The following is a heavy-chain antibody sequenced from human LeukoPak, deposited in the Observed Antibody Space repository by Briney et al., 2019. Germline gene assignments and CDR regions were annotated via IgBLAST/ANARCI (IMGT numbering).Heavy chain of an antibody. J-gene: IGHJ5*02. Sequence: ASVKVSCKASGGTFSSYAISWVRQAPGQGLEWMGGIIPIFGTANYAQKFQGRVTITADESTSTAYMELRSLRSDDTAVYYCARDHYDSSGYYRGYNWFDPWGQGTLVTVSS. V-gene: IGHV1-69*13. D-gene: IGHD3-22*01. CDR3: ARDHYDSSGYYRGYNWFDP. CDR1: GGTFSSYA. CDR2: IIPIFGTA.